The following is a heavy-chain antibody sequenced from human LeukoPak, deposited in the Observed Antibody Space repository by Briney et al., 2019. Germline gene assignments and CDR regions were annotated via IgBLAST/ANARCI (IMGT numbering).Heavy chain of an antibody. V-gene: IGHV1-18*01. CDR2: ISAYNGNT. J-gene: IGHJ6*03. Sequence: ASVKVSCKASGYTFTSYGISWVRQAPGQGLEWMGWISAYNGNTNYAQKLQGRVTMTTDTSTSTAYMELRSLRSDDTAVYYCARVTYSHPSYYYYYYMDVWGKGTTVTVSS. CDR3: ARVTYSHPSYYYYYYMDV. CDR1: GYTFTSYG. D-gene: IGHD5-18*01.